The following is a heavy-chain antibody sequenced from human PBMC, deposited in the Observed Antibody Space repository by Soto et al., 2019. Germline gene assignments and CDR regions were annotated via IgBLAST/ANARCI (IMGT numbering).Heavy chain of an antibody. V-gene: IGHV1-18*01. CDR2: INAYNGNT. CDR1: GYTFTSHG. Sequence: QVQLVHSGAEVKKPGASVKVSCKASGYTFTSHGISWVRQAPGQGLEWLGWINAYNGNTKYAQKVQGRGTMTTSTSPRTAYMEMRSLRSDDTAVYCCARSFGYYYDSSGYLSWFDPWGQGTLVTVSS. CDR3: ARSFGYYYDSSGYLSWFDP. D-gene: IGHD3-22*01. J-gene: IGHJ5*02.